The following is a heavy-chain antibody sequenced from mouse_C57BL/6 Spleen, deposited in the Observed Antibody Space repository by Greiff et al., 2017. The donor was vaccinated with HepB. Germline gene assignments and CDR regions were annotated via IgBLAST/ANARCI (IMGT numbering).Heavy chain of an antibody. D-gene: IGHD1-1*01. Sequence: QVQLKQPGAELVMPGASVKLSCKASGYTFTSYWMHWVKQRPGQGLEWIGEIDPSDSYTNYNQKFKGKSTLPVDKSSSTAYMQLSSLTSEDSAVYYCARDSGSSLHWYYDVWGTGTTVTVSS. J-gene: IGHJ1*03. CDR2: IDPSDSYT. V-gene: IGHV1-69*01. CDR1: GYTFTSYW. CDR3: ARDSGSSLHWYYDV.